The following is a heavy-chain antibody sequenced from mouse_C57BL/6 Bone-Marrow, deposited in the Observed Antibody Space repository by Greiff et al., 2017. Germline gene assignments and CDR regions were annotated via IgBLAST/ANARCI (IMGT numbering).Heavy chain of an antibody. CDR3: ARGRGNGLYYFDY. Sequence: QVQLQQPGAELVMPGASVKLSCKASGYTFTSYWMHWVKQRPGQGLEWIGEIYPSDSYTNYNQKFKGKSTLTVDKSSSTAYMQLSSLTSEDSAVYYCARGRGNGLYYFDYWGQGTTLTVSS. CDR1: GYTFTSYW. CDR2: IYPSDSYT. V-gene: IGHV1-69*01. J-gene: IGHJ2*01. D-gene: IGHD1-1*02.